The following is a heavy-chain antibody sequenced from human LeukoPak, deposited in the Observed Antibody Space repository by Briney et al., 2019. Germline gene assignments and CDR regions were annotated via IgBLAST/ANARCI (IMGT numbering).Heavy chain of an antibody. Sequence: SVKVSWKASGGTFSSYAISWVRQAPGQGLEWMGGIIPIFGTANYAQKFQGRVTITTDESTSTAYMELSSLRSEDTAVYYCAGVHIVVVPAQFDPWGQGTLVTVSS. V-gene: IGHV1-69*05. CDR3: AGVHIVVVPAQFDP. CDR1: GGTFSSYA. D-gene: IGHD2-2*01. CDR2: IIPIFGTA. J-gene: IGHJ5*02.